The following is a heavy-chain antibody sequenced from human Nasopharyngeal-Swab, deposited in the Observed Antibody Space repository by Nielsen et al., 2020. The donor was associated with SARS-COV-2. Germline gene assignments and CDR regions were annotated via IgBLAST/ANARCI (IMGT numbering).Heavy chain of an antibody. V-gene: IGHV3-7*01. CDR1: GFTFSSYW. Sequence: GESLKISCAASGFTFSSYWMSWVHQAPGKGLEWVANIKQDGSEKYYVDSVKGRFTISRDNAKNSLYLQMNSLRAEDTAVYYCARDRVDFWSGYYTPDAFDIWGQGTMVTVSS. CDR2: IKQDGSEK. D-gene: IGHD3-3*01. CDR3: ARDRVDFWSGYYTPDAFDI. J-gene: IGHJ3*02.